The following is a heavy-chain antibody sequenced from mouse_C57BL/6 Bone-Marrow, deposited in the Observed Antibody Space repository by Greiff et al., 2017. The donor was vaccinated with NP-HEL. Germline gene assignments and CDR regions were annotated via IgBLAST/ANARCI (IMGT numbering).Heavy chain of an antibody. Sequence: QVQLQQPGAELVRPGSSVKLSCKASGYTFTSYWMHWVKQRPIQGLEWIGNIDPSDSETNYNQKFKDKATLTVDKSSSTAYMQLSSLTSEDSAVYYCARKRDGYYYYFDYWGQGTTLTVSS. V-gene: IGHV1-52*01. CDR3: ARKRDGYYYYFDY. J-gene: IGHJ2*01. D-gene: IGHD2-3*01. CDR2: IDPSDSET. CDR1: GYTFTSYW.